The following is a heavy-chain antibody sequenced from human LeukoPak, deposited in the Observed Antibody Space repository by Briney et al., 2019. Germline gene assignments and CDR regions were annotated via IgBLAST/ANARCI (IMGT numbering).Heavy chain of an antibody. CDR3: ARVREYYYGSGSFLDGMDV. CDR1: GYTFTSYY. Sequence: ASVKVSCKASGYTFTSYYTHWVRQAPGQGLEWMGIINPSGGSTSYAQKFQGRVTMTRDTSTSTVYMELSSLRSEDTAVYYCARVREYYYGSGSFLDGMDVWGQGTTVTVSS. D-gene: IGHD3-10*01. J-gene: IGHJ6*02. V-gene: IGHV1-46*01. CDR2: INPSGGST.